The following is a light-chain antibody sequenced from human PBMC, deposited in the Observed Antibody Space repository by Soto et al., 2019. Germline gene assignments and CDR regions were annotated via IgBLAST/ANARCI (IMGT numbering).Light chain of an antibody. J-gene: IGLJ1*01. V-gene: IGLV1-44*01. CDR1: SSNIGSNT. CDR2: SNN. Sequence: QSVLTQPPSASGTPGQRVTISCSGSSSNIGSNTVNWYQQLPGTAPKLLIYSNNQRPSGVPDRFSGSKSGTSASLAISGLQSEDEDDYYCAAWDDSLNGFNYVFGTGTKVTVL. CDR3: AAWDDSLNGFNYV.